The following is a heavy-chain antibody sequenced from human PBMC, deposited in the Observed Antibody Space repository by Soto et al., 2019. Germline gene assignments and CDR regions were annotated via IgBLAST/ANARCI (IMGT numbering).Heavy chain of an antibody. CDR2: ISYDGSNK. CDR3: AKDRINIVVVRAGIGASCHHYYYGMDV. V-gene: IGHV3-30*18. Sequence: GGSLRLSCAASGFTFSSYGMHWVRQAPGKGLEWVAVISYDGSNKYYADSVKGRFTISRDNSKNTLYLQMNSLRAEDTAVYYCAKDRINIVVVRAGIGASCHHYYYGMDVWGPGATVTVSS. D-gene: IGHD2-2*01. CDR1: GFTFSSYG. J-gene: IGHJ6*02.